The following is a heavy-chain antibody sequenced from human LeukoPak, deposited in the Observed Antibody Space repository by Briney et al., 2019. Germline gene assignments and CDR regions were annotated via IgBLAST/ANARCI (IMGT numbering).Heavy chain of an antibody. CDR2: IYYSGST. CDR3: ARHPLGITFGGVIVSNYFDY. Sequence: SETLSLTCTASGGSISSSSYYWGWIRQPPGKGLEWIGSIYYSGSTYYNPSLKSLVTISVDTTKNQFSLKLSSVTDADTAVYYCARHPLGITFGGVIVSNYFDYWGQGTLVTVSS. D-gene: IGHD3-16*02. CDR1: GGSISSSSYY. V-gene: IGHV4-39*01. J-gene: IGHJ4*02.